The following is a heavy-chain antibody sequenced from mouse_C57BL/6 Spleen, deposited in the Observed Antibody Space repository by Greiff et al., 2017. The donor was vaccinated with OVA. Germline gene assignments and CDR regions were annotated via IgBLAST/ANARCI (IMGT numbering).Heavy chain of an antibody. CDR3: TRGGYDDYFDY. CDR1: GYTFTDDE. Sequence: QVQLQQSGAELVRPGASVTLSCKASGYTFTDDEMHWVKQTPVHGLEWIGAIDPETGGTAYNQKFKGKAILTADKSSSTAYMELRSLTSEDSAVYYCTRGGYDDYFDYWGQGTTLTVSS. D-gene: IGHD2-14*01. CDR2: IDPETGGT. J-gene: IGHJ2*01. V-gene: IGHV1-15*01.